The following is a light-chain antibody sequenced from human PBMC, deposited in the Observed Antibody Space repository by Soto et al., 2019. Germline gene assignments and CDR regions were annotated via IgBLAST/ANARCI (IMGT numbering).Light chain of an antibody. CDR3: QQFHNWPPIT. V-gene: IGKV3-15*01. J-gene: IGKJ5*01. Sequence: EIVMTQSPATLSVSPGERATLSFSASQSVSTNLAWYQQKPGQAPRLLIYGASTRATGIPARFSGSGSGTEFTLTISSLQSEDFAVYYCQQFHNWPPITFGQGTRLEIK. CDR1: QSVSTN. CDR2: GAS.